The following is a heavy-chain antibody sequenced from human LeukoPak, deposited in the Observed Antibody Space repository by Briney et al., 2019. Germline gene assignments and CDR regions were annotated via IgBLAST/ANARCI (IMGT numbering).Heavy chain of an antibody. D-gene: IGHD2-15*01. Sequence: PGRSLRLSCAASGFTFSSYGMHWVRQAPGKGLEWVAVIWYDGSNKSYADSVKGRFTISRDNSKNTLYLQMNSLRAEDTAVYYCATQIGGCSGGSCYSRVNYYYYGMDVWGKGTTVTVSS. V-gene: IGHV3-33*01. J-gene: IGHJ6*04. CDR3: ATQIGGCSGGSCYSRVNYYYYGMDV. CDR2: IWYDGSNK. CDR1: GFTFSSYG.